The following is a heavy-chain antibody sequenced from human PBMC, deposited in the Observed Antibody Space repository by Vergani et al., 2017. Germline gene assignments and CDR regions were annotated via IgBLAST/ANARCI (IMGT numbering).Heavy chain of an antibody. D-gene: IGHD4-17*01. CDR3: AREFTGYGDYGLGY. V-gene: IGHV4-30-2*01. CDR1: GGSISSGGYS. J-gene: IGHJ4*02. CDR2: IYHSGST. Sequence: QLQLQESGSGLVKPSQTLSLTCAVSGGSISSGGYSWSWIRQPPGKGLEWIGYIYHSGSTYYNPSLKSRVTISVDRSKNQFSLKLSSVTAADTAVYYCAREFTGYGDYGLGYWGQGTLVTVSS.